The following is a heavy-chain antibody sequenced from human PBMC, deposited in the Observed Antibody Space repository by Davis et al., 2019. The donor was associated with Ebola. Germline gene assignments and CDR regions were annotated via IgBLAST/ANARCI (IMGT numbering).Heavy chain of an antibody. J-gene: IGHJ6*02. Sequence: PGGSLRLSCAASGFTFSSSWMHWVRQAPGKGLVWVSRINSDGSTTNYADSVKGRFTISRDNAKNTLYLQMNSLRAEDTAVYYCAREGYYERYAMDVWGQGTTVTVSS. D-gene: IGHD3-22*01. V-gene: IGHV3-74*01. CDR1: GFTFSSSW. CDR2: INSDGSTT. CDR3: AREGYYERYAMDV.